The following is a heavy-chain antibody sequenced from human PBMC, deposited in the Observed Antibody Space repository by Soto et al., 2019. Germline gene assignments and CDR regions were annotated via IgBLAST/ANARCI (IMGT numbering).Heavy chain of an antibody. CDR1: GYSFTTYG. CDR3: AREGPAPYYYYGMDV. CDR2: ISGYNGNT. Sequence: QVQLVQSRGEVKKPGASVKVSCKTSGYSFTTYGISWVRQAPVQGLEWMGWISGYNGNTNYAQKLQGRVTITTDTSTSTDYMELRSLRSDDTAVYYCAREGPAPYYYYGMDVWGQGSTVTVSS. V-gene: IGHV1-18*01. J-gene: IGHJ6*02.